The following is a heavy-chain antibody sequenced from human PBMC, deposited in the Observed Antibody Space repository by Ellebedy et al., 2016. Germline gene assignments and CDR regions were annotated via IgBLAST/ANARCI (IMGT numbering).Heavy chain of an antibody. J-gene: IGHJ5*02. Sequence: GGSLSLSCEVSGFTFQTYTMTWVRQAPGKGLQWVSSISGNLQFVNYTDSVKGRFTISRDNSKNTLYLQMNSRRAEDTAVYYCARGVGSGWFDPWGQGTLVTVSS. V-gene: IGHV3-21*04. D-gene: IGHD2-15*01. CDR1: GFTFQTYT. CDR3: ARGVGSGWFDP. CDR2: ISGNLQFV.